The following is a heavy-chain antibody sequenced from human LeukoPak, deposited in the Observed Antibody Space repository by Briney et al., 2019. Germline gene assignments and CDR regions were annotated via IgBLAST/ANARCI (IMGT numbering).Heavy chain of an antibody. CDR2: IRFDENDI. Sequence: PGGSLILSCAVSGFSVRNYVIHWVRQAPGKGLEWVALIRFDENDIYYADFVRGRFTISRDNSKNTVYLQMNSLQVEDTAVYYCAKESSAFDIWGQGTRVTVSS. CDR1: GFSVRNYV. D-gene: IGHD6-6*01. J-gene: IGHJ3*02. CDR3: AKESSAFDI. V-gene: IGHV3-30*02.